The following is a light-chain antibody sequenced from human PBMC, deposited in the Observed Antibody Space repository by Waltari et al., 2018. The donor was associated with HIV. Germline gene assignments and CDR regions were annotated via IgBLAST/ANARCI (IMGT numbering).Light chain of an antibody. Sequence: IPMTQSPSSLSASVGDRATITCRASQSISSYLNWYQQKPGKAPKLLIYAASSLQSGVPSRFSGSGSGTDFTLTISSLQPEDFATYYCQQSYSSPWTFGQGTKVEIK. CDR3: QQSYSSPWT. J-gene: IGKJ1*01. V-gene: IGKV1-39*01. CDR2: AAS. CDR1: QSISSY.